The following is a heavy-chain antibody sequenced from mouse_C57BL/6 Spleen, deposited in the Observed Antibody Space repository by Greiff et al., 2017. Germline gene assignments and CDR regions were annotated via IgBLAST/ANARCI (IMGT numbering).Heavy chain of an antibody. J-gene: IGHJ4*01. CDR1: GYTFTSYW. Sequence: VQLQQPGAELVKPGASVKLSCKASGYTFTSYWMHWVKQRPGQGLEWIGMIHPNSGSTNYNEKFKSKATLTVDKSSSTAYMQLSSLTSEDSAVYYCARRPDYGSSHYDAMDYWGQGTSVTVSS. V-gene: IGHV1-64*01. CDR3: ARRPDYGSSHYDAMDY. D-gene: IGHD1-1*01. CDR2: IHPNSGST.